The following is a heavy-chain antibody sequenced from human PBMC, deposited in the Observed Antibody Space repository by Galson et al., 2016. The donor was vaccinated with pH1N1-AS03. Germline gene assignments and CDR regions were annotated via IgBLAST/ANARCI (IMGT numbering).Heavy chain of an antibody. CDR2: IGGGTDSI. CDR3: ASSRWLQNEYYFDH. J-gene: IGHJ4*01. D-gene: IGHD5-24*01. CDR1: GFTFNTYG. V-gene: IGHV3-48*04. Sequence: SLRLSCAASGFTFNTYGMFWVRQAPGKGLEWISYIGGGTDSIYYGDSVKGRFIVSRDNIRKSVYLQMNTLRVEDTALYYCASSRWLQNEYYFDHWGHGVLVIVSA.